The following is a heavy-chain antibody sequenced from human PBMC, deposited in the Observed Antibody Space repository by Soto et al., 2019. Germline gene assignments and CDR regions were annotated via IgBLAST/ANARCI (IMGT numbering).Heavy chain of an antibody. CDR3: ASDHEGGVGFDP. V-gene: IGHV1-69*12. CDR1: GGTFSSYA. J-gene: IGHJ5*02. Sequence: QVQLVQSGAEVKKPGSSVKVSCKASGGTFSSYAISWVRQAPGQGLEWMGGIIPIFGTANYAQKFQGRVTITADEAPSTAYMELSSLRAEDTAVYYCASDHEGGVGFDPWGQGTLVTVSS. CDR2: IIPIFGTA. D-gene: IGHD2-15*01.